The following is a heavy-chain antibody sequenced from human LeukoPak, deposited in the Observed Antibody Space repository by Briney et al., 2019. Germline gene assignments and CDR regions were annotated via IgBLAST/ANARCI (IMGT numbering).Heavy chain of an antibody. CDR3: ARASMVRGVIPYYYYYMDV. CDR2: INPNSGGT. CDR1: GYTFTGYY. Sequence: ASVKVSCKASGYTFTGYYMHWVRQAPGQGLEWMGWINPNSGGTNYAQKFQGRVTMTRDTSISTAYMELSRLRSEDTAVYYCARASMVRGVIPYYYYYMDVWGKGTTVTVSS. J-gene: IGHJ6*03. V-gene: IGHV1-2*02. D-gene: IGHD3-10*01.